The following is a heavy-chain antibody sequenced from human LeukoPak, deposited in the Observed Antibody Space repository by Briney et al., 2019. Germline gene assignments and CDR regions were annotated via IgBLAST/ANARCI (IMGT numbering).Heavy chain of an antibody. J-gene: IGHJ4*02. Sequence: SETLSLTCTVSGGSISSYYWSWIRQPPGKGLEWIGYIYYSGSTYYNPSLKSRVTISVDTSKNQFSLKLSSVTAADTAVYYCARGVPMVRGGDFDYWGQGTLVTVSS. CDR2: IYYSGST. CDR3: ARGVPMVRGGDFDY. CDR1: GGSISSYY. D-gene: IGHD3-10*01. V-gene: IGHV4-59*12.